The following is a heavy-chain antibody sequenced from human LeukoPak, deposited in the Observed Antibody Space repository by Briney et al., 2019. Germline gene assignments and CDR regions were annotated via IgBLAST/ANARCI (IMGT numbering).Heavy chain of an antibody. V-gene: IGHV4-4*07. CDR3: ARGAYGSEGKASFDP. J-gene: IGHJ5*02. CDR1: GGSISTYY. CDR2: IYTSGSP. Sequence: SETLSLTCTVSGGSISTYYWSWIRQPAGKGLVWIGRIYTSGSPNYNPSLKSRVTMSVDTSKKQFSLNLTSVTAADTAVYYCARGAYGSEGKASFDPWGQGTLVTVSS. D-gene: IGHD3-10*01.